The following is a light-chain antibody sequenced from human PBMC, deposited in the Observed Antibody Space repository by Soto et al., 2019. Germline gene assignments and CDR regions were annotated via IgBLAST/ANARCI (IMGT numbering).Light chain of an antibody. J-gene: IGKJ1*01. V-gene: IGKV3-11*01. CDR2: QTS. Sequence: EIVLTQSPATLSSFPGDRVTVSCRSSQYINTRLAWYQHRPGQAARLLIYQTSISAAGIPARFSASGSWTDFTLTISDVQPEDFALYYCHQRQSWPRTFGQGTKVDIK. CDR3: HQRQSWPRT. CDR1: QYINTR.